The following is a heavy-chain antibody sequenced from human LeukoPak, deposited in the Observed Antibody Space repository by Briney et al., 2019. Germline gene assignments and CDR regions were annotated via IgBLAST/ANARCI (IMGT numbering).Heavy chain of an antibody. Sequence: PAGSLRLSCVASGFSFSTYEMNWVRQAPGKGLEWVSNIGDRGGPIHYADSVKGRFTISRDNAKNSLYLQMSSLRAEDTAVYYCARRVPYYGMDVWGQGTTVTVSS. J-gene: IGHJ6*02. CDR1: GFSFSTYE. D-gene: IGHD2-21*01. CDR2: IGDRGGPI. CDR3: ARRVPYYGMDV. V-gene: IGHV3-48*03.